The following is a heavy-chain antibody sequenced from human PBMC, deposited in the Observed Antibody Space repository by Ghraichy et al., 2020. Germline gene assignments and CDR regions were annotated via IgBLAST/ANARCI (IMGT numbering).Heavy chain of an antibody. CDR1: GFSFSTYS. J-gene: IGHJ4*02. Sequence: GESLNISCAASGFSFSTYSMNWVRQVPGKGLGWLSYISGSSGSIYYADSVRGRFTVSRDNAKNSLFLQMNSLRDEDTAVYYCARDRDDIWGNYRYSFNCWSQGTLVPVSS. V-gene: IGHV3-48*02. D-gene: IGHD3-16*02. CDR3: ARDRDDIWGNYRYSFNC. CDR2: ISGSSGSI.